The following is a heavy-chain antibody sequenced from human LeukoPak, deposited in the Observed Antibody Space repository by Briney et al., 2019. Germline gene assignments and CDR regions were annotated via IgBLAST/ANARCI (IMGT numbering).Heavy chain of an antibody. V-gene: IGHV1-69*05. Sequence: GASVKVSCKASGGTFSSYAISWVRKAPGQGLEWMGGIIPIFGTANYAQKFQGRVTITTDESTSTAYMELSSLRSEDTAVYYCARGSQYYDSSGYYSYYFDYWGQGTLVTVSS. J-gene: IGHJ4*02. CDR3: ARGSQYYDSSGYYSYYFDY. CDR2: IIPIFGTA. CDR1: GGTFSSYA. D-gene: IGHD3-22*01.